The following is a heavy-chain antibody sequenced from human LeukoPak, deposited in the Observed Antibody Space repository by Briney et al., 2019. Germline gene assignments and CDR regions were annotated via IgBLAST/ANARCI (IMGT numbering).Heavy chain of an antibody. Sequence: SETLSLTCAVYGGSFSGYYWSWIRQPPAKGLEWIGEINHSGSTNYNPSLKSRVTISVDTSKNQFSLKLSSVTAADTAVYYCARGGYYDSSGYRYWGQGTLVTVSS. V-gene: IGHV4-34*01. CDR2: INHSGST. J-gene: IGHJ4*02. D-gene: IGHD3-22*01. CDR3: ARGGYYDSSGYRY. CDR1: GGSFSGYY.